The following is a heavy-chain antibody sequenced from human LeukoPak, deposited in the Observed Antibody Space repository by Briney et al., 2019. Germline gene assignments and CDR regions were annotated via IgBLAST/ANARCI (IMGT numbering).Heavy chain of an antibody. D-gene: IGHD3-10*01. J-gene: IGHJ3*02. CDR1: GFTFSSYT. V-gene: IGHV3-21*01. CDR2: ISSSSSYI. CDR3: ARARGSRREGASDI. Sequence: GGSLRLSCAASGFTFSSYTMNWVRQAPGKGLEWVSSISSSSSYIYYADSVKGRFTLSKDNAKKSLYLQMNSLRAEDTAVYYCARARGSRREGASDIWGQGTMVTVSS.